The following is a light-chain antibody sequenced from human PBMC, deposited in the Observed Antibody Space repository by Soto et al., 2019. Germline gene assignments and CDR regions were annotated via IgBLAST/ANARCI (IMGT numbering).Light chain of an antibody. CDR1: SSDVGDYEH. CDR2: DVT. J-gene: IGLJ3*02. V-gene: IGLV2-18*01. CDR3: SLYTSSSTWV. Sequence: QSALTQPPSVSGSPGQSVTISCTVTSSDVGDYEHVSWYQQAPGTAPKLIIFDVTNRPSGVPDRFSGSKSGNTPSLTIFGLQAEDEADYYCSLYTSSSTWVFGGGPSSPS.